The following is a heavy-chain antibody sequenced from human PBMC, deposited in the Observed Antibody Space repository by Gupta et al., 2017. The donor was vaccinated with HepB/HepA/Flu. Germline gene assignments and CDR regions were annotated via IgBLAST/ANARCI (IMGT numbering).Heavy chain of an antibody. CDR2: IYYSGST. Sequence: QVQLQESGPGLVKPSETLSLTCTVSGGSISSYYWSWIRQPPGKGLEWIGYIYYSGSTNYNPSLKSRVTISVDTSKNQFSLKLSSVTAADTAVYYCARGNCGGDCYFLYYYYMDVWGKGTTVTVSS. V-gene: IGHV4-59*01. D-gene: IGHD2-21*01. J-gene: IGHJ6*03. CDR3: ARGNCGGDCYFLYYYYMDV. CDR1: GGSISSYY.